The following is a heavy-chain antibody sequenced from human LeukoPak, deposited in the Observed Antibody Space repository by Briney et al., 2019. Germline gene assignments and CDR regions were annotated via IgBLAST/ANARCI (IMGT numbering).Heavy chain of an antibody. J-gene: IGHJ4*02. V-gene: IGHV3-66*04. Sequence: PGGSLRLSCAASGFTFSNAWMTWVRQAPGKGLEWVSIIYSGGSTYYADSVKGRFTISRDKSKNTLYLQMNSLRAEDTAVYYCARLPPGDYWGQGTLVTVSS. D-gene: IGHD3-10*01. CDR1: GFTFSNAW. CDR3: ARLPPGDY. CDR2: IYSGGST.